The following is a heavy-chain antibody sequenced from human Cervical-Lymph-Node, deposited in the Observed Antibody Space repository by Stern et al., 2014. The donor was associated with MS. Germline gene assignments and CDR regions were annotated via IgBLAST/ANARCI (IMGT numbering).Heavy chain of an antibody. CDR3: AREGGNTAEYFQH. CDR1: GFTFSSSG. V-gene: IGHV3-33*01. CDR2: IYYDGSNR. Sequence: VPLAESGGSVVQPGRSLRLSCAASGFTFSSSGMHLVRQAPGKGLEWLVIIYYDGSNRYYADYVTGRLSLSRANSKKTLALEMNSLRAEDTAVYYCAREGGNTAEYFQHWGQGTLVTVSS. D-gene: IGHD4-23*01. J-gene: IGHJ1*01.